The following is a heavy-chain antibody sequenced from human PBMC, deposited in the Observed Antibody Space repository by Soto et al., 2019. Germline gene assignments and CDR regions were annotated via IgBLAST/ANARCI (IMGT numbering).Heavy chain of an antibody. CDR3: SIGSWSAETFDV. J-gene: IGHJ3*01. CDR2: IIPMLNVT. Sequence: QVHLIQSGAEVKKPGSSVKVSCKAAGGTFNTYTLIWVRQAPGHGLEWMGRIIPMLNVTNSAQKFQGRLTLTADKSTGTAFMELTSLRSDDTAVYYCSIGSWSAETFDVWGQGTMVTVSS. D-gene: IGHD2-2*01. V-gene: IGHV1-69*02. CDR1: GGTFNTYT.